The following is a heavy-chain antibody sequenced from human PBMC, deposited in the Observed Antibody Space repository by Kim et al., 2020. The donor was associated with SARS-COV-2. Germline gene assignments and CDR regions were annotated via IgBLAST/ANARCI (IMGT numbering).Heavy chain of an antibody. V-gene: IGHV3-23*01. CDR3: AKVTPGSSGWFEYFQR. Sequence: GGSLRLSCAASGFTFNSYGMSWVRQAPGKGLEWVSGIRQSGGNTEYADSVKGRFSISRDNSKNTLYLQMNRLRAEDTAVYYCAKVTPGSSGWFEYFQRWGQGTLVTVSS. D-gene: IGHD6-19*01. J-gene: IGHJ1*01. CDR1: GFTFNSYG. CDR2: IRQSGGNT.